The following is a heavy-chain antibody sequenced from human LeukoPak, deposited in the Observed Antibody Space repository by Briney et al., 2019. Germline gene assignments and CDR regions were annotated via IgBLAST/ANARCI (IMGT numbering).Heavy chain of an antibody. CDR3: AKGGYWAVAGPNWFDP. J-gene: IGHJ5*02. CDR1: GYTFSSYG. V-gene: IGHV3-30*18. D-gene: IGHD6-19*01. Sequence: GVSVRLSCAAWGYTFSSYGMHWPREAPGKGVVGVAVISYYGSNKYYADSVKGRLTISRDNSKNTLYLQMNSLRAEDTAVYYCAKGGYWAVAGPNWFDPWGQGTLVTVSS. CDR2: ISYYGSNK.